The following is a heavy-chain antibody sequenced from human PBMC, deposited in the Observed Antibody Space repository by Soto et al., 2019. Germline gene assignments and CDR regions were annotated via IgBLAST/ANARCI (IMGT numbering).Heavy chain of an antibody. V-gene: IGHV4-39*01. CDR2: VYDGGRS. J-gene: IGHJ6*02. CDR1: SAPVSSTTYT. Sequence: QLQLQESGPGLVKPSETLSLTCTVSSAPVSSTTYTWGWIRQPPGKGLEWVASVYDGGRSYYNPPLKSPGTAPVDPPKNPSSRKMTSVTAANTSVYYCARHTGYCIRGSCDGHYALDVWGQGTTVTVSS. CDR3: ARHTGYCIRGSCDGHYALDV. D-gene: IGHD2-15*01.